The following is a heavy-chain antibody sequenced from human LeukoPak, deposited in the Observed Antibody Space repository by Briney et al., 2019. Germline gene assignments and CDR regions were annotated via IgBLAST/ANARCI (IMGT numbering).Heavy chain of an antibody. V-gene: IGHV1-69*05. CDR3: AGAHYYDSSGYKGWFDP. CDR1: GGTFSSYA. Sequence: SVKVSCKASGGTFSSYAISWVRQAPGQGLEWMGGIIPIFGTANYAQKFQGRVTITTDESTSTAYMELSSLRSEDTAVYYRAGAHYYDSSGYKGWFDPWGQGTLVTVSS. CDR2: IIPIFGTA. J-gene: IGHJ5*02. D-gene: IGHD3-22*01.